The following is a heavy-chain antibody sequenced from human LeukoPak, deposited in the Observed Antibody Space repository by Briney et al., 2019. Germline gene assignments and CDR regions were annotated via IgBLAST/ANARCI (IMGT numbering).Heavy chain of an antibody. CDR1: RGPISMNF. CDR2: LYNTVNT. D-gene: IGHD1-1*01. J-gene: IGHJ4*02. V-gene: IGHV4-59*08. CDR3: ARAKPDWNPPDY. Sequence: SETLSLTCTVSRGPISMNFWSWIRQPPGKGLGRIGYLYNTVNTKYNPSLKSRATISGYPSKNQFSLRLNSLSAADTAVYYCARAKPDWNPPDYWGQGILVTVSS.